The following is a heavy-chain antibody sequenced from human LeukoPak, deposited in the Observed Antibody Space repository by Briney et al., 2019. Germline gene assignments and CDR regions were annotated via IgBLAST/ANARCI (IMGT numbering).Heavy chain of an antibody. V-gene: IGHV3-48*03. CDR1: GFLFSSFE. CDR3: AKDHLPGIVVADRDY. J-gene: IGHJ4*02. D-gene: IGHD6-19*01. CDR2: ISSSGITI. Sequence: GGSLRLSCAASGFLFSSFEVNWVRQAPGKGLEWVSYISSSGITIYYADSVKGRFTISRDNSKNTLYLQINSLRAEDTAVYYCAKDHLPGIVVADRDYWGQGTLVTVSS.